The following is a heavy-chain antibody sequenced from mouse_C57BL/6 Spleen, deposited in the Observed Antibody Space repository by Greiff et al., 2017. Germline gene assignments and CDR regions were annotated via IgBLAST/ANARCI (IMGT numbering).Heavy chain of an antibody. V-gene: IGHV1-43*01. CDR1: GYSFTGYY. J-gene: IGHJ1*03. Sequence: VQLQQSGPELVKPGASVKISCKASGYSFTGYYMHWVKQSSEKSLEWIGEINPSTGGTSYNQKFKGKATLTVDKSSSTAYMQRKSLTSEDSAVYYCARGDLQSYWYCDVWGTGTTVTVSS. CDR3: ARGDLQSYWYCDV. D-gene: IGHD6-1*01. CDR2: INPSTGGT.